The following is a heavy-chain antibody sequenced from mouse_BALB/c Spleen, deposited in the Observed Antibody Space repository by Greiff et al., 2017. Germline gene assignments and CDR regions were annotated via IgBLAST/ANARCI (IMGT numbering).Heavy chain of an antibody. Sequence: EVHLVESGGGLVKPGGSLKLSCAASGFTFSSYAMSWVRQTPEKRLEWVASISSGGSTYYPDSVKGRFTISRDNARNILYLQMSSLRSEDTAMYYCARGEYDYYFDYWGQGTTLTVSS. CDR3: ARGEYDYYFDY. V-gene: IGHV5-6-5*01. J-gene: IGHJ2*01. CDR1: GFTFSSYA. D-gene: IGHD2-14*01. CDR2: ISSGGST.